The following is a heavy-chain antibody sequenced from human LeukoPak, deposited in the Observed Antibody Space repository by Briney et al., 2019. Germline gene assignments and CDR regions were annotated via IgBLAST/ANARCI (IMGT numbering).Heavy chain of an antibody. Sequence: GASVKVSCKSSGYTFNGYYMHWVRQAPGQGLEWMGWINPNNGGTKYAQNFQGRVTMTRDTSISTAYMELDRLRFDDTAVYYCARGGTPSYYYYMDVWGKGTTVTVSS. CDR3: ARGGTPSYYYYMDV. J-gene: IGHJ6*03. V-gene: IGHV1-2*02. CDR1: GYTFNGYY. D-gene: IGHD2-21*01. CDR2: INPNNGGT.